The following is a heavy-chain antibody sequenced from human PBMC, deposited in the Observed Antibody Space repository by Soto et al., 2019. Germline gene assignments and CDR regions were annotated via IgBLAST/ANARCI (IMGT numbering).Heavy chain of an antibody. CDR1: GFTFSSYG. CDR3: AKEVWSGPMDV. CDR2: ISYDGSNK. Sequence: QVQLVESGGGVVQAGRSLRLSCAASGFTFSSYGMHWVRQAPGKGLEWVAAISYDGSNKYYADSVKGRFTISRDNSKNTLYVQMNSLRAEDTAVYYCAKEVWSGPMDVWGQGTTVTVSS. V-gene: IGHV3-30*18. D-gene: IGHD3-3*01. J-gene: IGHJ6*02.